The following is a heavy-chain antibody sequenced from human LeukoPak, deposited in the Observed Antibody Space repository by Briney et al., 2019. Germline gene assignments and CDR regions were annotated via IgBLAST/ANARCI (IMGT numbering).Heavy chain of an antibody. D-gene: IGHD3-10*01. Sequence: PSETLSLTCAVYDGSFSGYYWSWIRQPPGKGLEWIGEINHSGSTNYNPSLKSRVTISVDTSKNQFSLKLSSVTAADTAVYYCARNGLLWFGEFPNYYYYGMDVWGQGTTVTVSS. J-gene: IGHJ6*02. CDR1: DGSFSGYY. V-gene: IGHV4-34*01. CDR2: INHSGST. CDR3: ARNGLLWFGEFPNYYYYGMDV.